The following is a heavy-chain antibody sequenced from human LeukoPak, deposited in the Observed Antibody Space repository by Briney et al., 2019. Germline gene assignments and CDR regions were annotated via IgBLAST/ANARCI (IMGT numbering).Heavy chain of an antibody. CDR3: ANRRRASRGYGMDV. CDR1: GGTFSSYA. Sequence: ASVKVSCKASGGTFSSYAISWVRQAPGQGLEWMGGIIPIFGTANYAQKFQGRVTITADESTSTAYMELSSLRSDDTAVYYCANRRRASRGYGMDVWGQGITVTVSS. V-gene: IGHV1-69*13. J-gene: IGHJ6*02. CDR2: IIPIFGTA. D-gene: IGHD1-1*01.